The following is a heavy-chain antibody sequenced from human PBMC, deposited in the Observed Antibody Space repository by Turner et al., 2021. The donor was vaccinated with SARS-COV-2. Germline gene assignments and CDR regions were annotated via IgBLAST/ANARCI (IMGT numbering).Heavy chain of an antibody. CDR2: IYHSWCT. Sequence: QVHLQVSGPGLVKPSETLSLTCTVSGSPLSSGRNHCSWVRQTPGKGLEWIEYIYHSWCTNYNPTRKSRVTISMDTSKNQFSLKLSAVTAADTAGYCCATYGSGAGGTGYWGQGTLVTVSS. CDR3: ATYGSGAGGTGY. CDR1: GSPLSSGRNH. D-gene: IGHD3-10*01. V-gene: IGHV4-61*01. J-gene: IGHJ4*02.